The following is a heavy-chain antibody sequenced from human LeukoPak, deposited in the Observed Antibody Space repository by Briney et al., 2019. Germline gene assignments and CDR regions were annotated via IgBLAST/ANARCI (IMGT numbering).Heavy chain of an antibody. CDR1: GFTFSSQA. CDR2: ISGSGDTT. V-gene: IGHV3-23*01. D-gene: IGHD2-15*01. J-gene: IGHJ4*02. CDR3: ASEPRSTVVVVLDY. Sequence: GGSLRLSCEASGFTFSSQALSWVRQAPGKGLEGVASISGSGDTTYYADSVKGRFTISRDNSKDTLYLQVNTLRAEDTALYYCASEPRSTVVVVLDYWGQGTLVTVSS.